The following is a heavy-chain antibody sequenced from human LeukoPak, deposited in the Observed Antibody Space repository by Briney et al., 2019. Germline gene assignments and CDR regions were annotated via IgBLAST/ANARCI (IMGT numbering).Heavy chain of an antibody. CDR2: IYWDDDK. V-gene: IGHV2-5*02. CDR3: AHGGLRTNLDY. Sequence: SGPTLVKPTQTLTLTCTFSGFSLSTSGVGVAWIRQPPGKALEWLGIIYWDDDKRYSPSLKSRLTITKDTSKNQVVLTMTNMDPVDTATYYCAHGGLRTNLDYWGQGTLVTVSS. D-gene: IGHD4-17*01. J-gene: IGHJ4*02. CDR1: GFSLSTSGVG.